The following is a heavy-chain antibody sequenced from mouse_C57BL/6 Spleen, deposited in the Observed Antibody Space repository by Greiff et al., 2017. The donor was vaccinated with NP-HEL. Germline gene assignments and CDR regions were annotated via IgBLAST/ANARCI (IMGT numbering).Heavy chain of an antibody. CDR2: IYPGDGDT. V-gene: IGHV1-80*01. Sequence: VQLQQSGAELVKPGASVKISCKASGYAFSSYWMNWVKQRPGKGLEWIGQIYPGDGDTNYNGKFKGKATLTADKSSSTAYMQLSSLTSEDSAVYFCAREGNDNSIFLFAYWGQGTLVTVSA. D-gene: IGHD2-1*01. CDR1: GYAFSSYW. CDR3: AREGNDNSIFLFAY. J-gene: IGHJ3*01.